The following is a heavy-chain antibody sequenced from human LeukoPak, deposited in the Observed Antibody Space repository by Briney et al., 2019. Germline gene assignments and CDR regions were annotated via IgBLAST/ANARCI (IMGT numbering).Heavy chain of an antibody. Sequence: GGSLRLSCVASGFTFSDFWMSWVRQAPGKGPEWVANIKEDGSERYYVDSVKGRFTISRDNAKNSLYLQMNSLRAEDTAVYYCAKVGLAGAKYYYYYGMDVWGQGTTVTVSS. CDR3: AKVGLAGAKYYYYYGMDV. D-gene: IGHD1-26*01. CDR2: IKEDGSER. V-gene: IGHV3-7*03. J-gene: IGHJ6*02. CDR1: GFTFSDFW.